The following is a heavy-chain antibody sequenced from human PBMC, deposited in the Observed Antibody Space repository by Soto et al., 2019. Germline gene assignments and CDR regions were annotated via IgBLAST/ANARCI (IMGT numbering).Heavy chain of an antibody. D-gene: IGHD3-22*01. J-gene: IGHJ4*02. Sequence: RASVKVSCKASGGTFSSYAISWVRQAPGQGLEWMGGIIPIFGTANYAQKFQGRVTITADKSTSTAYMELSSLRSEDTAVYYCASPPAYYYDSSGYFDYWGQGTLVTVSS. V-gene: IGHV1-69*06. CDR2: IIPIFGTA. CDR3: ASPPAYYYDSSGYFDY. CDR1: GGTFSSYA.